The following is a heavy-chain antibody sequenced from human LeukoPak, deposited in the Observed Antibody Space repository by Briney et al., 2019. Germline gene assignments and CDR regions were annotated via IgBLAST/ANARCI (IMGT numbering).Heavy chain of an antibody. Sequence: GGSLRLSCAASGFTFSDHYMSWIRQAPGKGLEWVSYIRSGGSIMYYADSVKGRFTISRDNAKNSLYLQMNSLRAEDTAVYYCARGTGGDYGAFSYWGQGTLVTVSS. J-gene: IGHJ4*02. V-gene: IGHV3-11*01. CDR3: ARGTGGDYGAFSY. D-gene: IGHD4-17*01. CDR2: IRSGGSIM. CDR1: GFTFSDHY.